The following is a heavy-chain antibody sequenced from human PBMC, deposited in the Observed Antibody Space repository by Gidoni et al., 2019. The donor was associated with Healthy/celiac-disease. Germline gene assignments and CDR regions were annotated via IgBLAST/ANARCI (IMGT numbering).Heavy chain of an antibody. CDR1: GFTSSSYS. Sequence: EVQLVESGGGLVQPGGSLRLSCAASGFTSSSYSMNWVRQAPGKGLEWVSYISSSSSTIYYADSVKGRFTISRDNAKNSLYLQMNSLRDEDTAVYYCARDRITMIVVDHDAFDIWGQGTMVTVSS. CDR2: ISSSSSTI. J-gene: IGHJ3*02. CDR3: ARDRITMIVVDHDAFDI. D-gene: IGHD3-22*01. V-gene: IGHV3-48*02.